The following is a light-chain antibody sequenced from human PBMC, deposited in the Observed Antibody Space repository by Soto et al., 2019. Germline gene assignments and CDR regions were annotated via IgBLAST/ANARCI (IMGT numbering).Light chain of an antibody. Sequence: ALTQPASVSGSPGQSITISCTGTSSDIGGYDYVSWYQQHPGRAPKLMIYEVSNRPSGVSNRFSGSKSGNTASLTISGLQAEDEADYYCSAFRSGSTLYVFGTGTKGTV. CDR3: SAFRSGSTLYV. V-gene: IGLV2-14*03. J-gene: IGLJ1*01. CDR1: SSDIGGYDY. CDR2: EVS.